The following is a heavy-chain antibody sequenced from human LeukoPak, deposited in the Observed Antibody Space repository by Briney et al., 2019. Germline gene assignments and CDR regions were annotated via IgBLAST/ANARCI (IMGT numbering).Heavy chain of an antibody. J-gene: IGHJ4*02. D-gene: IGHD6-19*01. CDR1: GYTFTSYG. CDR2: ISAYNGNT. CDR3: ARDLAVAGKTPPDY. V-gene: IGHV1-18*01. Sequence: ASVKVSCKASGYTFTSYGISWVRQAPGQGLEWMGWISAYNGNTNYAQKLQGRATMTTDTSTSTAYMELRSLRSDDTAVYYCARDLAVAGKTPPDYWGQGTLVTVSS.